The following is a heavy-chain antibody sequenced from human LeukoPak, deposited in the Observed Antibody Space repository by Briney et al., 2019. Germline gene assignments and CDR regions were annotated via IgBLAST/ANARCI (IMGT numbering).Heavy chain of an antibody. CDR2: IRGDSSRT. D-gene: IGHD3-9*01. J-gene: IGHJ6*02. Sequence: GGSLRLSCAASGFTFSNAWMNWVRQAPGKGLEWISYIRGDSSRTDYADSVKGRFTISRDYAKKSLYLQINSPKVEDTAVYYCARIALYDDTAFYSGYYYYYYPMDVWGQGTTVTVSS. V-gene: IGHV3-21*05. CDR3: ARIALYDDTAFYSGYYYYYYPMDV. CDR1: GFTFSNAW.